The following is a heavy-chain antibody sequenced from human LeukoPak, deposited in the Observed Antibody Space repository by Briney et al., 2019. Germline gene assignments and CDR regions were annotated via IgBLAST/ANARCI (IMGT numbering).Heavy chain of an antibody. Sequence: GSLRLSCAASGFTVSSDYMSWVRQAPGKGLDWVSVIYSGGNTYYADSVKGRFTISRDNSKNTLYLQMNSLRAEDTAVYYCARDRVGATTNFDYWGQGTLVTVSS. V-gene: IGHV3-53*01. CDR1: GFTVSSDY. CDR3: ARDRVGATTNFDY. J-gene: IGHJ4*02. D-gene: IGHD1-26*01. CDR2: IYSGGNT.